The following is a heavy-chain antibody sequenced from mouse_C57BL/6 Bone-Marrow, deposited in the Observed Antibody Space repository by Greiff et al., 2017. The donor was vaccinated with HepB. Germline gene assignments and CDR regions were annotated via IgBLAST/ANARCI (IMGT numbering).Heavy chain of an antibody. CDR3: ARGGLGGFAY. CDR1: GFTFSSYG. V-gene: IGHV5-6*02. CDR2: ISSGGSYT. Sequence: DVMLVESGGDLVKPGGSLKLSCAASGFTFSSYGMSWVRQTPDKRLEWVATISSGGSYTYYPASVKGRFPISRDNAENTLYLQMSSLKSEDTAMYYCARGGLGGFAYWGQGTLVTDSA. J-gene: IGHJ3*01. D-gene: IGHD2-4*01.